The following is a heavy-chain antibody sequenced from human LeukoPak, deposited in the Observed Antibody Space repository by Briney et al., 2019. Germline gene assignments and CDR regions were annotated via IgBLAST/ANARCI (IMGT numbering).Heavy chain of an antibody. D-gene: IGHD3-16*01. V-gene: IGHV3-53*01. CDR3: VRGPRYYDDSGFHYGVFDI. CDR1: ELTVTSNY. CDR2: IYPGGDI. J-gene: IGHJ3*02. Sequence: GGSLRLSCAASELTVTSNYMSWVRQAPGKGLQWVSVIYPGGDIYYADSVKGRFIISRDNSKNMLSLQMNSLAASDTAVYYCVRGPRYYDDSGFHYGVFDIWGQGTVVTVSS.